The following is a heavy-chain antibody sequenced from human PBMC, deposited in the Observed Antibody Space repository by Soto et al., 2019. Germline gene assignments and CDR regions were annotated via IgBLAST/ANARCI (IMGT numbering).Heavy chain of an antibody. V-gene: IGHV3-30*02. CDR1: GFTFSSYG. CDR2: IWYDGSNK. D-gene: IGHD6-13*01. J-gene: IGHJ6*02. CDR3: AKGQQLNEDGMDV. Sequence: GGSLRLSCAASGFTFSSYGMHWVRQAPGKGLEWVAVIWYDGSNKYYADSVKGRFTISRDNSKNTLYLQMNSLRAEDTAVYYCAKGQQLNEDGMDVWGQGTTVTVSS.